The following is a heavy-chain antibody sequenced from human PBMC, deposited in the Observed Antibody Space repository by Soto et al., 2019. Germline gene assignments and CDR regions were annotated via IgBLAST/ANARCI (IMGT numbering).Heavy chain of an antibody. D-gene: IGHD2-15*01. CDR2: VSIGGST. V-gene: IGHV3-23*01. J-gene: IGHJ4*02. CDR3: AKRRGAGGHFDY. Sequence: GYLRLSCAASGFTFSSYAMGWVRQGPGKGLEWVAVVSIGGSTHYADSVRGRFTISRDNSKNTLSLPMNSLTAEDTAVYFCAKRRGAGGHFDYWGQGALVTVSS. CDR1: GFTFSSYA.